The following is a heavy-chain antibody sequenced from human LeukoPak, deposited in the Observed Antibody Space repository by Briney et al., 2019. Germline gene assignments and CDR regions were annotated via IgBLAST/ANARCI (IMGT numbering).Heavy chain of an antibody. J-gene: IGHJ4*02. Sequence: GGSLRLSCAASGFIFSRHWMYWDRQAPGKGLEWVANIKQDGSETYYVDSVKGRFTISRDNAKNSLYLQMNSLRAEDTAVYYCTRVIVEVPGVSDYCDYWGQGTLVTVSS. CDR3: TRVIVEVPGVSDYCDY. CDR2: IKQDGSET. V-gene: IGHV3-7*05. CDR1: GFIFSRHW. D-gene: IGHD2-2*01.